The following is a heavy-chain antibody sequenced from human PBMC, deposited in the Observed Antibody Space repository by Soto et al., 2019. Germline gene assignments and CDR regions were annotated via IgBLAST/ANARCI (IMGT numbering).Heavy chain of an antibody. Sequence: QVQLEESGGGLVKPGGSLRLSCAASGFTFSAVYMSWIRQAPNKGLEYISYISSSGTSANYADSVKGRCTISRDNAKNSLSLQMNSLRAEDTAVYYCARDRGAVTGKYFDYWGQGALVTVSS. D-gene: IGHD6-19*01. CDR2: ISSSGTSA. CDR1: GFTFSAVY. V-gene: IGHV3-11*05. CDR3: ARDRGAVTGKYFDY. J-gene: IGHJ4*02.